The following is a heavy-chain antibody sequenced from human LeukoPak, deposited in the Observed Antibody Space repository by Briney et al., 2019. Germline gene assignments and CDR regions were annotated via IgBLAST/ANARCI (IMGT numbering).Heavy chain of an antibody. V-gene: IGHV2-70*11. CDR2: IDRDDDK. J-gene: IGHJ4*02. D-gene: IGHD6-19*01. CDR3: ARIRIIEGSGWHFDY. Sequence: ESGPALVKPTQTLTLTCTFSGFSLSTSGMCVSWIRQTPGKALEWLARIDRDDDKYYRTSLKTRLTISKDTSKNQVVLTMTNMDPLDTATYYCARIRIIEGSGWHFDYWGQGTLVTVSS. CDR1: GFSLSTSGMC.